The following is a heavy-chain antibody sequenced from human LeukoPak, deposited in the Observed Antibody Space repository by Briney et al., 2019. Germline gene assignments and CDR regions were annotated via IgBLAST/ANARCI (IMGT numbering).Heavy chain of an antibody. CDR1: GGSVSSYY. CDR2: IYTSGST. D-gene: IGHD3-22*01. Sequence: SETRSLTCTVSGGSVSSYYWSWIRQPPGKGLEWIGYIYTSGSTNYNPSLKSRVTISVDTSKNQFSLKLSSVTAADTAVYYCAGGAMIDYFDYWGQGTLVTVSS. J-gene: IGHJ4*02. V-gene: IGHV4-4*09. CDR3: AGGAMIDYFDY.